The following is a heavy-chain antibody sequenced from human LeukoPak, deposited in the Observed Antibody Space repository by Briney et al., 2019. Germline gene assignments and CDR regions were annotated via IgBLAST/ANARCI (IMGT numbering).Heavy chain of an antibody. J-gene: IGHJ2*01. V-gene: IGHV1-8*03. Sequence: GASVKVSCKASGYTFSNYDINWVRQATGLGLEWMGWMNPNSGNTGYAQKFQGRVTITRNTSISTAYMELSSLRSEDTAVYYCARGNDWYFDLWGRGTLVTVSS. CDR1: GYTFSNYD. CDR2: MNPNSGNT. CDR3: ARGNDWYFDL.